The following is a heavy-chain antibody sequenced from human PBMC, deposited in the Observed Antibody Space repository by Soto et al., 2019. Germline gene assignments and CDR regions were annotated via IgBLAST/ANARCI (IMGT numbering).Heavy chain of an antibody. D-gene: IGHD3-10*01. CDR1: GDSINSGDYY. CDR2: SFYSGIT. V-gene: IGHV4-30-4*01. CDR3: ARWSGVGVAGMDV. J-gene: IGHJ6*02. Sequence: QVQLQESGPRLVKPLQTLSLTCTVSGDSINSGDYYWSWIRQPPGRGLEWVGYSFYSGITDYNPSLKSRMTISMATSKNHFSLRLNSVTAADTAVYFCARWSGVGVAGMDVWGQGTTVSVSS.